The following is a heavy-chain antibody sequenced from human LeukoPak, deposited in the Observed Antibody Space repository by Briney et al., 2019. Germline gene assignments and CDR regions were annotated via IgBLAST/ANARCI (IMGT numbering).Heavy chain of an antibody. D-gene: IGHD3-22*01. CDR3: AREIDSSGYQANYFDY. J-gene: IGHJ4*02. CDR2: LSGSGGTI. Sequence: GGSLRLSCEASGFTLSNYAMSWVRQAPGKGLEWVSTLSGSGGTIYYADSVKGRFTISRDTSKNTLYLQVNSLRAEDTAIYYCAREIDSSGYQANYFDYWGQGTLVTVSS. V-gene: IGHV3-23*01. CDR1: GFTLSNYA.